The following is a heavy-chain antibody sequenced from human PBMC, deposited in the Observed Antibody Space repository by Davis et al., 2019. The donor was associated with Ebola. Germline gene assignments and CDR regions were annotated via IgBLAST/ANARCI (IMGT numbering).Heavy chain of an antibody. CDR3: AKDLFRPTYGMDV. CDR2: ISGSGGST. Sequence: GESLKISCAASGFTFSSYAMSWVRQAPGKGLEWVSAISGSGGSTYYADSVKGRFTISRDNSKNTLYLQMNSLRAEDTAVYYCAKDLFRPTYGMDVWGQGTTVTVSS. CDR1: GFTFSSYA. J-gene: IGHJ6*02. V-gene: IGHV3-23*01.